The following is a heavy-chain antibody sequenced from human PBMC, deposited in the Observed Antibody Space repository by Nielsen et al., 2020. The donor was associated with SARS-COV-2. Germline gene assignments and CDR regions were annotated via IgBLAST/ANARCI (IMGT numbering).Heavy chain of an antibody. Sequence: VRQMPGKGLEWVGRIRSKANSYATAYAASVKGRFTISRDDSKNTAYLQMNSLRAEDTAVYYCARTYYGSGSYYNVVEEDGWFDPWGQGTLVTVSS. V-gene: IGHV3-73*01. CDR3: ARTYYGSGSYYNVVEEDGWFDP. CDR2: IRSKANSYAT. J-gene: IGHJ5*02. D-gene: IGHD3-10*01.